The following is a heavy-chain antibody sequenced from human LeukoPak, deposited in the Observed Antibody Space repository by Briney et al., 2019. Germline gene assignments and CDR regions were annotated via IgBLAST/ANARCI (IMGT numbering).Heavy chain of an antibody. CDR3: TTGSYGDYVEGNWFDP. Sequence: PGGSLRLSCAVSGFTFSHAWMSWVRQAPGKGLEWVGRIKSKTDGGTTDYAAPVKGRFTISRDDSKNTLYLQMNSLKTEDTAVYYCTTGSYGDYVEGNWFDPWGQGTLVTVSS. D-gene: IGHD4-17*01. CDR1: GFTFSHAW. J-gene: IGHJ5*02. CDR2: IKSKTDGGTT. V-gene: IGHV3-15*01.